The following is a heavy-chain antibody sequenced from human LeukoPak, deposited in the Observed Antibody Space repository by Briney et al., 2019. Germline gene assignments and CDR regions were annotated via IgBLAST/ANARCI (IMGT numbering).Heavy chain of an antibody. CDR2: IGTAGDT. J-gene: IGHJ5*02. CDR1: GFTFSSYD. CDR3: ARAVYTMVRGVIIYWFDP. D-gene: IGHD3-10*01. V-gene: IGHV3-13*01. Sequence: PGGSLRFSCAASGFTFSSYDMHWVRQATGKGLEWVSAIGTAGDTYYPGSVKGRFTISRENAKNSLYLQMNSLRAEDTAVYYCARAVYTMVRGVIIYWFDPWGQGTLVTVSS.